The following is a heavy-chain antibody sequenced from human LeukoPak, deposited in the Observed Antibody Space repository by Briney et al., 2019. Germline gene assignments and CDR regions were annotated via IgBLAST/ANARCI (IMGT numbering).Heavy chain of an antibody. CDR3: ARERHGGYVDY. CDR2: IKQDGSEK. V-gene: IGHV3-7*01. J-gene: IGHJ4*02. CDR1: GFTFSSCW. Sequence: GGSLRLSCAASGFTFSSCWMSWVRQAPGKGLEWVANIKQDGSEKYYVDSVKGRFTISRDNAKNSLYLQMNSLRAEDTAVYYCARERHGGYVDYWGQGTLVTVSS. D-gene: IGHD4-23*01.